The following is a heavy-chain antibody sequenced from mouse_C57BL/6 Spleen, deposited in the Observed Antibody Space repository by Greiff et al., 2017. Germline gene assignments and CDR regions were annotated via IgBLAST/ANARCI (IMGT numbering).Heavy chain of an antibody. D-gene: IGHD1-1*01. V-gene: IGHV1-22*01. CDR3: AKDYYGSSACFGY. Sequence: VQLKESGPELVKPGASVKMSCKASGYTFTDYNMHWVKQSHGKSLEWIGYIKPNNGGTSYNKKFKGKATMTVNKSSSTAYMELRSLTSEESAVYYCAKDYYGSSACFGYWGQGTLVTVSA. J-gene: IGHJ3*01. CDR1: GYTFTDYN. CDR2: IKPNNGGT.